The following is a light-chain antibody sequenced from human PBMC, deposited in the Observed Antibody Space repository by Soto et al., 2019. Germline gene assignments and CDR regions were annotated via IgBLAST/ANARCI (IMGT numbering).Light chain of an antibody. CDR3: QSYDSSLSGV. J-gene: IGLJ1*01. CDR1: GSNIGAGYD. Sequence: QSVLTQPPSVSGAQGQRVTISCTGSGSNIGAGYDVHWYQQLPGTAPKLLIYGNSNRPSGVPDRFSGSKSGTSASLAITGLQAEDEADYYCQSYDSSLSGVFGTGTKLTVL. CDR2: GNS. V-gene: IGLV1-40*01.